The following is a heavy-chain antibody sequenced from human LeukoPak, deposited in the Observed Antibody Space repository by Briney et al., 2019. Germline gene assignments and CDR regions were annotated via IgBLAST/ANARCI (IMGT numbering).Heavy chain of an antibody. CDR2: INHSGST. V-gene: IGHV4-34*01. D-gene: IGHD5-18*01. CDR1: GGSFSGYY. CDR3: ASGGTATDGMDV. J-gene: IGHJ6*02. Sequence: SETLSLTCAVYGGSFSGYYWSWIRQPPGKGLEWIGEINHSGSTNYNPSLKSRVTISVDTSKNQFSLKLSSVTAADTAVYYCASGGTATDGMDVWGQGTTVTVSS.